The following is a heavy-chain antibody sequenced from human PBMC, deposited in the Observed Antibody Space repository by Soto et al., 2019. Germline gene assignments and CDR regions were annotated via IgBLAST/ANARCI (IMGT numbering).Heavy chain of an antibody. CDR2: IRSKANSYAT. D-gene: IGHD2-8*01. CDR3: TRHEEVYAANDYYYYYGMDV. J-gene: IGHJ6*02. Sequence: GGSLRLSXAASGFTFSGSAMHWVRQASGKGLEWVGRIRSKANSYATAYAASVKGRFTISRDDSKNTAYLQMNSLKTEDTAVYYCTRHEEVYAANDYYYYYGMDVWGQGTTVTVSS. CDR1: GFTFSGSA. V-gene: IGHV3-73*01.